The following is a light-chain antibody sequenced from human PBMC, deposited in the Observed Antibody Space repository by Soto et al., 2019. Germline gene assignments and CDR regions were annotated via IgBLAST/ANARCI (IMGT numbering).Light chain of an antibody. CDR3: SSYTSSGTYV. CDR2: DVT. J-gene: IGLJ1*01. Sequence: QSALTQPASVSGSPGQSITISCTGTGSDVGGYNYVSWYQQYPGRAPKLMIYDVTNRPSGVSNRFSGSKSGNSASLIISGLQAEDEADYYCSSYTSSGTYVFGTGTKLTVL. V-gene: IGLV2-14*01. CDR1: GSDVGGYNY.